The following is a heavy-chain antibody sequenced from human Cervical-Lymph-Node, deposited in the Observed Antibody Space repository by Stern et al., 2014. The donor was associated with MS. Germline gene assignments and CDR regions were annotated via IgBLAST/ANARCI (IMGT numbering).Heavy chain of an antibody. CDR2: ISAYNGNT. CDR1: GYTFTSYG. J-gene: IGHJ4*02. D-gene: IGHD6-13*01. V-gene: IGHV1-18*01. Sequence: VQLVESGAEVKKPGASVKVSCKASGYTFTSYGISWVRQAPGQGLEWMGWISAYNGNTNYAQKTQGRVTMTTDTSTSTAYMELRSLRSDDTAVYYCARARTGYSSSWYPLYFDYWGQGTLVTVSS. CDR3: ARARTGYSSSWYPLYFDY.